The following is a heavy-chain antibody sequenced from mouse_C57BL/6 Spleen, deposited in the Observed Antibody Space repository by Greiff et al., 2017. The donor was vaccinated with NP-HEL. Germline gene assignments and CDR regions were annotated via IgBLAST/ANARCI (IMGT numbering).Heavy chain of an antibody. V-gene: IGHV1-19*01. CDR1: GYTFTDYY. CDR2: INPYNGGT. CDR3: AREYDYDQGFAY. J-gene: IGHJ3*01. D-gene: IGHD2-4*01. Sequence: VQLQQSGPVLVKPGASVKMSCKASGYTFTDYYMNWVKQSHGKSLEWSGVINPYNGGTSYNQKFKGQATLTVDKSSSTAYMELNSLTSEDSAVYYCAREYDYDQGFAYWGQGTLVTVSA.